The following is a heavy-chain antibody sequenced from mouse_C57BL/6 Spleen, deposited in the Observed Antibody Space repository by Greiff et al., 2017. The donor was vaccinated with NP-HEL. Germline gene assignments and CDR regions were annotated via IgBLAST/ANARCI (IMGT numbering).Heavy chain of an antibody. CDR3: ARGIYYDPWYFDV. CDR2: ISSGSSTI. Sequence: EVMLVESGGGLVKPGGSLKLSCAASGFTFSDYGMHWVRQAPEKGLEWVAYISSGSSTIYYADTVKGRFTISRDNAKNTLFLQMTSLRSEDTAMYYCARGIYYDPWYFDVWGTGTTVTVSS. J-gene: IGHJ1*03. V-gene: IGHV5-17*01. D-gene: IGHD2-4*01. CDR1: GFTFSDYG.